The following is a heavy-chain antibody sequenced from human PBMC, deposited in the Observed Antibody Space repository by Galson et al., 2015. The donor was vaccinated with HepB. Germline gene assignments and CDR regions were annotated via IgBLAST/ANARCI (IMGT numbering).Heavy chain of an antibody. J-gene: IGHJ4*02. Sequence: SLRLSCAASGFTFSNAWMNRVRQAPGKGLEWVGRIKSKTDGGTTDYAAPVKGRFTISRDDSKNTLYLQMNSLKTEDTAVYYCTTGDYVWGSLDYWGQGTLVTVSS. D-gene: IGHD3-16*01. CDR3: TTGDYVWGSLDY. V-gene: IGHV3-15*07. CDR2: IKSKTDGGTT. CDR1: GFTFSNAW.